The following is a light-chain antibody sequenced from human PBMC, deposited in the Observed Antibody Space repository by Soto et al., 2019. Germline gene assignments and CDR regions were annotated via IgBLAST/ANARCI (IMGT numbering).Light chain of an antibody. V-gene: IGKV1-39*01. J-gene: IGKJ1*01. CDR2: AAS. Sequence: DIQMTQSPSSLSASVGDRVTITCRASQSISSYLNWYQQKPGKAPKLLIYAASSLQSGVPSSFSGSGSGTDFTLTSSSRQPEDFATYYWQRSYSTRKTFGQGTKLEIK. CDR1: QSISSY. CDR3: QRSYSTRKT.